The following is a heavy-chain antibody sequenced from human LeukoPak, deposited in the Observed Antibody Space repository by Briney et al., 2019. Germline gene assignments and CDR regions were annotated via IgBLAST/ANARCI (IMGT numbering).Heavy chain of an antibody. CDR2: ISDSGGNT. Sequence: GGSLRLSCAASGFTFNSYAMSWVRQAPWERLQWVSGISDSGGNTYYADSVRGRFTISRDNSKNTLYLQMNSLRAEDTAVYYCAPDWRWLVPAGTARSAFDIWGQGTMVTVSS. D-gene: IGHD6-19*01. J-gene: IGHJ3*02. V-gene: IGHV3-23*01. CDR3: APDWRWLVPAGTARSAFDI. CDR1: GFTFNSYA.